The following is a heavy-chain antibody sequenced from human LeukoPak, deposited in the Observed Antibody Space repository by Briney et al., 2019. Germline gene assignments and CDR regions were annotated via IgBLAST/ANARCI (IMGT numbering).Heavy chain of an antibody. CDR3: AREIPGSPAFDH. V-gene: IGHV3-7*01. J-gene: IGHJ4*02. Sequence: DSVKGRFTVSRDNAKCSLYLQMNSLRVEDTAVYYCAREIPGSPAFDHWGQGIMVTVSS. D-gene: IGHD1-26*01.